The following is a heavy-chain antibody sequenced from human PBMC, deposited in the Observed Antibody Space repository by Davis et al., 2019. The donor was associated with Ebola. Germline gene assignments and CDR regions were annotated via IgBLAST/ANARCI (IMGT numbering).Heavy chain of an antibody. CDR3: TTGVVSNCSSTSCYTPLYYYGMDV. CDR2: IKSKTDVGTT. CDR1: GFTFSNAW. J-gene: IGHJ6*02. D-gene: IGHD2-2*02. V-gene: IGHV3-15*01. Sequence: GESLKISCAASGFTFSNAWMSWVRQAPGKGLEWVDRIKSKTDVGTTDYAAPVKGRFTISRDDSKNTLYLQMNSLKTEDTAVYYCTTGVVSNCSSTSCYTPLYYYGMDVWGQGTTVTVSS.